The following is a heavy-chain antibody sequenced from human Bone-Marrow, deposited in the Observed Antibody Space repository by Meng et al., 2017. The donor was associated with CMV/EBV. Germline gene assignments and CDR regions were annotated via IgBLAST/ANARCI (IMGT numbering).Heavy chain of an antibody. D-gene: IGHD6-6*01. Sequence: ESLKISCTVSGGSISSYYWSWIRQPTGKGLEWIGEINHSGSTNYNPSLKSRVTISVDTSKKKFSLNLSPVTAAYTAVYYCARGRYSSSWFDYWGQGTLVTVSS. V-gene: IGHV4-34*01. J-gene: IGHJ4*02. CDR2: INHSGST. CDR3: ARGRYSSSWFDY. CDR1: GGSISSYY.